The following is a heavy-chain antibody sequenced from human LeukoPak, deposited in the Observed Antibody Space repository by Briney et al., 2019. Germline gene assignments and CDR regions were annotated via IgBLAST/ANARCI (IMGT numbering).Heavy chain of an antibody. D-gene: IGHD2-2*01. CDR1: GFTFSSYG. Sequence: PGGSLRLSCAASGFTFSSYGMHWVRQAPGKGLEWVAVISYDGSNKYYADSVKGRFTISRDNSKNTLYLQMNSLRAEDTAVYYCAKDRVPAAIGGLDYWGQGTLVTVSS. CDR3: AKDRVPAAIGGLDY. V-gene: IGHV3-30*18. CDR2: ISYDGSNK. J-gene: IGHJ4*02.